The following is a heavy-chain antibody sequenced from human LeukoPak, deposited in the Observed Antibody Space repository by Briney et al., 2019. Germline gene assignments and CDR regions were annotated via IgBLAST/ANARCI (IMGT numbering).Heavy chain of an antibody. V-gene: IGHV4-61*05. Sequence: SETLSLTCTVSGGSISSSSYYWGWIRQPPGKGLEWIGYIYYSGSTNYNPSLKSRVTISVDTSENQFSLKLSSVTAADTAVYYCARATYYYYYMDVWGKGTTVTVSS. CDR1: GGSISSSSYY. D-gene: IGHD3-16*01. CDR2: IYYSGST. J-gene: IGHJ6*03. CDR3: ARATYYYYYMDV.